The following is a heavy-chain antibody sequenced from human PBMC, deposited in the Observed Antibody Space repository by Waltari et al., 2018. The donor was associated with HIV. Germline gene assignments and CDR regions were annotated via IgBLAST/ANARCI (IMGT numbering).Heavy chain of an antibody. CDR3: ASRGAPTPVTTDS. D-gene: IGHD4-17*01. Sequence: QMQLQQWGAGPLKPSETLSLTCAVQGGSFSGHYWSWIRQPPGKGLEWIGKISPSRSTKYNPSLKSRVTISVDTSKNQFSLRLKSVTAADTAVFYCASRGAPTPVTTDSWGQGTLVIVSS. V-gene: IGHV4-34*01. CDR2: ISPSRST. J-gene: IGHJ5*01. CDR1: GGSFSGHY.